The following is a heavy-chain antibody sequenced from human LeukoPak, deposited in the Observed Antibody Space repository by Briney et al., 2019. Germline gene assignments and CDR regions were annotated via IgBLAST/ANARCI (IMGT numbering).Heavy chain of an antibody. CDR3: ARRRLGFGAKVLDY. D-gene: IGHD3-10*01. V-gene: IGHV4-34*01. Sequence: SETLSLTCAMHSESSGGDDWTWIRQPPGKGLEWIGEVSPGGSTRYNPSPRSRVTISVDTSKNQFSLKLSSVTAADTAVYYCARRRLGFGAKVLDYWGQGTLVTVSS. CDR2: VSPGGST. J-gene: IGHJ4*02. CDR1: SESSGGDD.